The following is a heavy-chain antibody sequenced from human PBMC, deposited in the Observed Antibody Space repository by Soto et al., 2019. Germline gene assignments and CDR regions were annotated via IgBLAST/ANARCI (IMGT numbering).Heavy chain of an antibody. J-gene: IGHJ4*02. CDR3: SRSLDS. V-gene: IGHV3-7*01. CDR2: INQDGSEK. CDR1: GFTFSTYW. Sequence: GGSLRLSCAASGFTFSTYWMDWVRQTPGKGLEWVANINQDGSEKNYVDSVKSRFTISRDNAQNTLYLQMNSLTAEDSALYYCSRSLDSWGQGTLVTVSS.